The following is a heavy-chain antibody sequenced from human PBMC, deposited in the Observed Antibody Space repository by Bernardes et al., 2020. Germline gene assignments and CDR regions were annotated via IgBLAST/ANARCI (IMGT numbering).Heavy chain of an antibody. J-gene: IGHJ6*03. Sequence: GGSLRLSCAASGFTISSDWIHWVRQAPGKGLVWVSRISPDGNYRQYADSVRGRFTISRDNAKNTVYLQMNSLRVDDTAVYYCASRYRHRYYYYYMDVWGKGTTVTVSS. D-gene: IGHD1-20*01. CDR2: ISPDGNYR. V-gene: IGHV3-74*01. CDR1: GFTISSDW. CDR3: ASRYRHRYYYYYMDV.